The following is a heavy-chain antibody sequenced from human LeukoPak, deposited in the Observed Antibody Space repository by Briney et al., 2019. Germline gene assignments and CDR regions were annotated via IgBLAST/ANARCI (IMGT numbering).Heavy chain of an antibody. D-gene: IGHD6-6*01. CDR3: ARVGRGSSSPFDY. Sequence: PSQTLSLTCTVSGGSISSGSYYWSWIRQPAGKGLEWIGRIYTSGSTNYNPSLKSRVTISVDTSKNQFSLKLSSVTAADTAVYYCARVGRGSSSPFDYWGQGTLVTVSS. CDR1: GGSISSGSYY. J-gene: IGHJ4*02. V-gene: IGHV4-61*02. CDR2: IYTSGST.